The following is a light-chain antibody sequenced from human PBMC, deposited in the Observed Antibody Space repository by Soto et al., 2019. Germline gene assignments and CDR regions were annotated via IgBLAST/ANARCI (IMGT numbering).Light chain of an antibody. CDR1: QIVSNNY. Sequence: EIVLTQSPGTLSLSPAERCTLSFICSQIVSNNYLAWYQQKPGQAPRLLIYGASNRAAGIPDRFSGSGSGTEFTLTISSLQPDDFATYYCQQYNSYSWTFGQGTKVDIK. CDR3: QQYNSYSWT. CDR2: GAS. J-gene: IGKJ1*01. V-gene: IGKV3-20*01.